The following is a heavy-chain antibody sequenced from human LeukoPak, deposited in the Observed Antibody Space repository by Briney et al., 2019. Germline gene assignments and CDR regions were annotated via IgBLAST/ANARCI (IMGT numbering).Heavy chain of an antibody. V-gene: IGHV1-24*01. CDR1: GYTLTELS. CDR2: FDPEDGET. J-gene: IGHJ5*02. CDR3: ATGGLRAAAANNWFDP. D-gene: IGHD6-13*01. Sequence: GASVKVSCKASGYTLTELSMHWVRQAPGKGLEWMGGFDPEDGETIYAQKFQGRVTMTEDTSTDTAYMELSSLRSEDTAVYYCATGGLRAAAANNWFDPWGQGTLVTVSS.